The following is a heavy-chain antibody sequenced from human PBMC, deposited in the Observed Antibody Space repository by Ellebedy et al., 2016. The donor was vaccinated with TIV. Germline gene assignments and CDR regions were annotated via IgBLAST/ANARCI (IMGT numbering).Heavy chain of an antibody. Sequence: GESLKISCKGSEYSFTSYWIGWVRQMPGKGLESMGIIYGGDSDTRYSPSFQGQVTISADKSSTTAYLQWSSLKASDTAVYYCARHSELVAPPDYWGQGTLVTVSS. V-gene: IGHV5-51*01. D-gene: IGHD2-15*01. CDR1: EYSFTSYW. J-gene: IGHJ4*02. CDR3: ARHSELVAPPDY. CDR2: IYGGDSDT.